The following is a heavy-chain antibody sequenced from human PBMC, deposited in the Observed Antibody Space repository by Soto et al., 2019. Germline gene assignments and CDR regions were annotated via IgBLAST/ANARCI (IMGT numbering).Heavy chain of an antibody. Sequence: QVQLVESGGGVVQPGRSLRLSCAASGFTLSSYAMHWVRQAPGKGLEWVAVISYDGSNKYYADSVKGRFTISRDNSKNTLYLQMNSLRAEDTAVYYCAREDGDYVLSPLFDPWGQGTLVTVSS. CDR2: ISYDGSNK. J-gene: IGHJ5*02. CDR1: GFTLSSYA. V-gene: IGHV3-30-3*01. D-gene: IGHD4-17*01. CDR3: AREDGDYVLSPLFDP.